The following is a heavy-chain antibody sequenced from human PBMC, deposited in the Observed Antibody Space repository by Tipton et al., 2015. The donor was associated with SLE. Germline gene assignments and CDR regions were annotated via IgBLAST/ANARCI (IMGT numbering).Heavy chain of an antibody. CDR2: IYYSGST. CDR1: GGSISSYY. CDR3: ARESGGSSRDYYYYYMDV. Sequence: TLSLTCTVSGGSISSYYWSWIRQPPGKGLEWIGYIYYSGSTNYNPSLKSRVTMSVDTSKNQFSLKLSSVTAADTAVYYCARESGGSSRDYYYYYMDVWGKGTTVTVSS. D-gene: IGHD1-26*01. J-gene: IGHJ6*03. V-gene: IGHV4-59*12.